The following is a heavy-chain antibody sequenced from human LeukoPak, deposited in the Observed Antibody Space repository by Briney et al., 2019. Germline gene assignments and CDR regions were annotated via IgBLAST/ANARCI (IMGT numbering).Heavy chain of an antibody. J-gene: IGHJ4*02. CDR2: ISAYNGNT. Sequence: GASVKVSCKASGYTFTRYGISWVRQAPGQGLEWMGWISAYNGNTNYAQKLQGRVTMTTDTSTSTAYMELRSLRSDDTAVYYCARGRRITIFVVVIDFDYWGQGTLVTVSS. CDR3: ARGRRITIFVVVIDFDY. CDR1: GYTFTRYG. V-gene: IGHV1-18*01. D-gene: IGHD3-3*01.